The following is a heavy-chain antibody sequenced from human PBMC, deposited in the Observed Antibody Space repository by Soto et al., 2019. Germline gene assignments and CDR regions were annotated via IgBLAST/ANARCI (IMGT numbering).Heavy chain of an antibody. Sequence: GGSLRLSCAASGFTFSSYAMSGVLQAPGKGLEWVSAISGSGGSTYYADSVTGRFTISRDNSKNTLYLQMNSLRAEDTAVYYCAEVYYDSSGGNRFDYWGQGTLVTVSS. CDR2: ISGSGGST. D-gene: IGHD3-22*01. J-gene: IGHJ4*02. V-gene: IGHV3-23*01. CDR3: AEVYYDSSGGNRFDY. CDR1: GFTFSSYA.